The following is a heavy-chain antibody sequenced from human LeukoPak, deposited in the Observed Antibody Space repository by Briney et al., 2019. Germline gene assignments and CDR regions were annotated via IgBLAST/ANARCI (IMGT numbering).Heavy chain of an antibody. J-gene: IGHJ4*02. CDR2: ISGSGGST. D-gene: IGHD3-22*01. CDR3: ARGPTYYYDISEGYFDY. V-gene: IGHV3-23*01. CDR1: GFTFSSYA. Sequence: AGGSLRLSCAASGFTFSSYAMSWVRQAPGKGLEWVSAISGSGGSTYYADSVEGRFTISRDNSKNTLYLQMNSLRAEDTAVYYCARGPTYYYDISEGYFDYWGQGTLVTVSS.